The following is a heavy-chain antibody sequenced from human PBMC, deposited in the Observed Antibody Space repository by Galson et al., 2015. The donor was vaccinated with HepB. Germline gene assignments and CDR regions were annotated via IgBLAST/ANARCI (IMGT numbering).Heavy chain of an antibody. V-gene: IGHV1-18*01. CDR2: ISAYNGNT. D-gene: IGHD3-22*01. Sequence: QSGAEVKKPGESLRISCKASGYTFTSYGISWVRQAPGQGLEWMGWISAYNGNTNYAQKLQGRVTMTTDTSTSTAYMELKGLRSDDTAVYYCARESPQGVWRADTSYSGYYEFPYMDVWGKGTTVTVSS. J-gene: IGHJ6*03. CDR3: ARESPQGVWRADTSYSGYYEFPYMDV. CDR1: GYTFTSYG.